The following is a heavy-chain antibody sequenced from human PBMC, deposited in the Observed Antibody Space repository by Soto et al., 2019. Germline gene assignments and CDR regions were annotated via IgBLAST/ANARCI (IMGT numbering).Heavy chain of an antibody. D-gene: IGHD4-17*01. V-gene: IGHV4-61*01. CDR2: IYDTGTT. Sequence: QVQLQEPGPGLVKPSETLSLTCTVSGASVRSGSYYWSWVRQPPGRGLEWIGYIYDTGTTNYNPSLKSRVTMSVDTSKNQFSLTLNSLTAADTAMYYCARVEDYGDYFDYWGQGTLVTVSS. J-gene: IGHJ4*02. CDR3: ARVEDYGDYFDY. CDR1: GASVRSGSYY.